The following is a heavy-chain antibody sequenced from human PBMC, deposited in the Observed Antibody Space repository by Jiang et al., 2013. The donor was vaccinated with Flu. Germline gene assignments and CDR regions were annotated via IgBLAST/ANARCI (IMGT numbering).Heavy chain of an antibody. CDR3: ARVGDMAYYDSSGYFAYYFDY. J-gene: IGHJ4*02. CDR2: ISAYNGNT. CDR1: GYTFTSYG. V-gene: IGHV1-18*01. D-gene: IGHD3-22*01. Sequence: SGAEVKKPGASVKVSCKASGYTFTSYGISWVRQAPGQGLEWMGWISAYNGNTNYAQKLQGRVTMTTDTSTSTAYMELRSLRSDDTAVYYCARVGDMAYYDSSGYFAYYFDYWGQGTLVTVSS.